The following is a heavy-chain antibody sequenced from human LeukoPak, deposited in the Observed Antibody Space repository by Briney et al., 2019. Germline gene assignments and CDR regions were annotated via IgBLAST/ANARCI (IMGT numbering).Heavy chain of an antibody. J-gene: IGHJ5*02. CDR3: AKITSEGS. V-gene: IGHV3-23*01. D-gene: IGHD3-10*01. CDR2: ITGSGGAT. Sequence: GGSLRLSCAASGFTFSSFPMNWVRQAPGKGLEWVSAITGSGGATYYAASVKGRFTISRDNSKNRLYLQMDFLRAEDTAVYYCAKITSEGSWGQGTLVTVSS. CDR1: GFTFSSFP.